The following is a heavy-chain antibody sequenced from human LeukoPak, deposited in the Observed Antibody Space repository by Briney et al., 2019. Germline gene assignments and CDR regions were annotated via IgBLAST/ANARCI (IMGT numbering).Heavy chain of an antibody. D-gene: IGHD3-3*01. J-gene: IGHJ4*02. CDR1: GFTFSSYA. CDR2: ISGSGGST. Sequence: GGSLRLSCAASGFTFSSYAMSWVRQAPGKGLEWVSAISGSGGSTYYADSVKGRFTISRDNSKNTLYLQMNSLRAEDTALYYCAKDQDFWSGYYTNWGQGTLVTVSS. CDR3: AKDQDFWSGYYTN. V-gene: IGHV3-23*01.